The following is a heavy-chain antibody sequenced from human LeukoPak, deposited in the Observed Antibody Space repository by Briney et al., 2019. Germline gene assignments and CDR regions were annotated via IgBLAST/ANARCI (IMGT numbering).Heavy chain of an antibody. CDR2: ISYDGSNK. Sequence: GRSLRLSCAASGFTFSSYAMHWVRQAPGKGLEWVAVISYDGSNKYYADSVKGRFTISRDNSKNTLYLQMNSLRAVDTAVYYCARGGYSYGSVKDFDYWGQGTLVTVSS. CDR3: ARGGYSYGSVKDFDY. J-gene: IGHJ4*02. CDR1: GFTFSSYA. V-gene: IGHV3-30-3*01. D-gene: IGHD5-18*01.